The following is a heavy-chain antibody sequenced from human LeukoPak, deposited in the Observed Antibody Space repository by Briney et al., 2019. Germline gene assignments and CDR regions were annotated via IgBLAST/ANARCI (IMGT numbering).Heavy chain of an antibody. CDR1: GFTFTNYG. J-gene: IGHJ4*02. Sequence: GGSLRLSCAASGFTFTNYGMHWVRQAPGKGLEWVAMISYDGRNEYYADSVKGRFTISRDNSKNTLYLQMNSLRPEDTAVYYCAKDRSIAAAGTAEVDYWGQGTLVTVSS. CDR3: AKDRSIAAAGTAEVDY. D-gene: IGHD6-13*01. CDR2: ISYDGRNE. V-gene: IGHV3-30*18.